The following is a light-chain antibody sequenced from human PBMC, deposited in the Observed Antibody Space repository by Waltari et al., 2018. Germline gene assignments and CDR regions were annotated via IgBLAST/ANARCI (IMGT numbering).Light chain of an antibody. CDR1: SGTIATNY. V-gene: IGLV6-57*03. CDR3: QSFDSSHVV. CDR2: EDN. Sequence: FMLTQPHSVSESPGKTVTISCTRSSGTIATNYVQWYQQRPGSAPTKVSYEDNQRPSWVPDRFSGSIDSSSNSASLIISGLKAEDEADYYCQSFDSSHVVFGGGTKLTVL. J-gene: IGLJ2*01.